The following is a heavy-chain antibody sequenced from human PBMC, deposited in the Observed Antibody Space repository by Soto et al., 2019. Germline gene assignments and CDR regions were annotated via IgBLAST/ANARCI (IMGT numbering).Heavy chain of an antibody. CDR2: INHSGST. D-gene: IGHD6-13*01. J-gene: IGHJ4*02. CDR3: ARTYSSSWSPFDS. CDR1: GGSFSGYY. V-gene: IGHV4-34*01. Sequence: QVQLQQWGAGLLKPSETLSLTCAVYGGSFSGYYWSWIRQPPGKGLEWIGEINHSGSTNYNPSLKGPVTSLVDTAKDQSSLKLSSGTAADTAVYYCARTYSSSWSPFDSWGQGTLVTVSS.